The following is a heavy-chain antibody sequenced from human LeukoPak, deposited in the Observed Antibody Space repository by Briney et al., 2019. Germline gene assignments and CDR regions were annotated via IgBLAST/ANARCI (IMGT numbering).Heavy chain of an antibody. D-gene: IGHD3-3*01. V-gene: IGHV1-18*01. CDR3: ARGHDFWSGPLNYYYMDV. CDR2: ISAYNGNT. CDR1: GYTFSSYG. J-gene: IGHJ6*03. Sequence: GASVKVSCKASGYTFSSYGISWVRQAPGQGLEWMGWISAYNGNTYYAQKLQGRVTMTTDTSTNTAYMELRSLRSDDTAVYYCARGHDFWSGPLNYYYMDVWGKGTTVTVSS.